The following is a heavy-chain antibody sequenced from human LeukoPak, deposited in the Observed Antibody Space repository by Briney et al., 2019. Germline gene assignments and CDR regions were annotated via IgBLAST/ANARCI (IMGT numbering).Heavy chain of an antibody. Sequence: GGSLRLSCEASGFTFSTYWMSWVRQAPGKGLEWVANIKQDGSEKYYVDSVKGRFTISRDNAKNSLYLQMNTLRADDTAVYYCARDGFGTGSNWGQGTLVTVSS. V-gene: IGHV3-7*03. CDR2: IKQDGSEK. D-gene: IGHD3-16*01. J-gene: IGHJ4*02. CDR1: GFTFSTYW. CDR3: ARDGFGTGSN.